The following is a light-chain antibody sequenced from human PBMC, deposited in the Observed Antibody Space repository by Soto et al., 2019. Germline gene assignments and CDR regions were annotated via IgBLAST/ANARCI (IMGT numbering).Light chain of an antibody. CDR2: DAS. J-gene: IGKJ1*01. CDR3: QHYGSSPWT. V-gene: IGKV3-20*01. Sequence: EIVLTQSPGTLSLSPGERATLSCRASQSVRGSYLAWYQQKPGQAPRLLIYDASSRATGIPDRFSGSGSGTDFTLTVSRLEPDDFAVYYCQHYGSSPWTFGQGTRVDIK. CDR1: QSVRGSY.